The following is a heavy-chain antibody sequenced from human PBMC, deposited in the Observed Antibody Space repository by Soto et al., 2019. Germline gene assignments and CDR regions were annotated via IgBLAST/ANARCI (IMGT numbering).Heavy chain of an antibody. CDR3: ARDSSSSLYYYCAMDV. D-gene: IGHD6-13*01. J-gene: IGHJ6*02. CDR2: IYYSGST. CDR1: GGSISSYY. V-gene: IGHV4-59*01. Sequence: SETLSLTCTVSGGSISSYYWSWIRQPPGKGLEWIGYIYYSGSTNYNPSLKSRVTISVDTSKNQFSLKLTSVTAADTAVYYCARDSSSSLYYYCAMDVWGQGTTVTVSS.